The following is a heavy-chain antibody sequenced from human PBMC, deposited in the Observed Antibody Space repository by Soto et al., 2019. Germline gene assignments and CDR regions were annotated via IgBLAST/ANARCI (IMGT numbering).Heavy chain of an antibody. CDR1: GYTFTGYY. CDR2: INPNSGGT. D-gene: IGHD5-18*01. Sequence: ASVKVSCKASGYTFTGYYMHWVRQAPGQGLEWMGWINPNSGGTNYAQKFQGWVTMTRDTSISTAYMELSRLRSDDTAVYYCARDAGNDTAMAMFDYWGQGTLVTVSS. J-gene: IGHJ4*02. CDR3: ARDAGNDTAMAMFDY. V-gene: IGHV1-2*04.